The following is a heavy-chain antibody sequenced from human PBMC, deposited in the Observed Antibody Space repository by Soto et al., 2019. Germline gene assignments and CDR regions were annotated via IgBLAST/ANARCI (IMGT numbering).Heavy chain of an antibody. J-gene: IGHJ6*02. CDR2: IYYSGST. D-gene: IGHD3-16*01. CDR1: GGSISSYY. CDR3: ARDRPASYDYVWGGYYYYGMDV. Sequence: PSETLSLTCTVSGGSISSYYWSWIRQPPGKGLEWIGYIYYSGSTNYNPSLKSRVTISVDTSKNQFSLKLSSVTVADTAVYYCARDRPASYDYVWGGYYYYGMDVWGQGTTVTVSS. V-gene: IGHV4-59*01.